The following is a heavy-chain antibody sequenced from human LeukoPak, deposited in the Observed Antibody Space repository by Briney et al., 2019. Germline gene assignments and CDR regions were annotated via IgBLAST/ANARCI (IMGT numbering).Heavy chain of an antibody. CDR3: ARGYGSGSCYHY. Sequence: ASVKVSCRASGGTFSSYAISWVRQAPGQGLEWMGRIIPILGIANYAQKFQGRVTITADKSTSTAYMELSSLRSEDTAVYYCARGYGSGSCYHYWGQGTLVTVSS. CDR2: IIPILGIA. V-gene: IGHV1-69*04. D-gene: IGHD3-10*01. CDR1: GGTFSSYA. J-gene: IGHJ4*02.